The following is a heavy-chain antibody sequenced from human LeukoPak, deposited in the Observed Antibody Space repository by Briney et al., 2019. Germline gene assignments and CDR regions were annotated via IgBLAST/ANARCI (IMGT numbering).Heavy chain of an antibody. D-gene: IGHD6-6*01. V-gene: IGHV3-21*01. CDR2: ISSSSSYI. CDR3: ARALSLATTVDI. J-gene: IGHJ3*02. Sequence: PGGSLRLSCAASGFIFSSYDINWLRQAPGQGLEWISSISSSSSYIYYADSVRGRFTISRDNAKHSVFLQMNRLRAEDTAVYYCARALSLATTVDIWGLGTMVTVSS. CDR1: GFIFSSYD.